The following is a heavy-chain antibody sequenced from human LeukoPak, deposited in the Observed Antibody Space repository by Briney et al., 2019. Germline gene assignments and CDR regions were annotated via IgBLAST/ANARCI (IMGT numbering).Heavy chain of an antibody. CDR1: GFTFSSYG. CDR3: ARVGYDSSGYEGYYFDY. D-gene: IGHD3-22*01. V-gene: IGHV3-33*01. Sequence: GSSVRLSCDASGFTFSSYGMHWVRQAPGQGLEWVRVLRYDGSNKYYADSVKGRFTISRDNSKNTLYLQMNSLRAEDTAVYYCARVGYDSSGYEGYYFDYWGQGTLVTVSS. J-gene: IGHJ4*02. CDR2: LRYDGSNK.